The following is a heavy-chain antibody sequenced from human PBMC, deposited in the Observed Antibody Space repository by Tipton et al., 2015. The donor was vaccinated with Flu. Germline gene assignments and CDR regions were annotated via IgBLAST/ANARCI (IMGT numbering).Heavy chain of an antibody. CDR3: ARGTPLWFGDLDY. V-gene: IGHV4-39*07. Sequence: LRPSCSVSGGSVTRSSYYWGWIRQPPGKGLEWIGSIYYSGSTYYNPSLRSRVSISVDTSKNQFSLKLTSMTAADTAVYYCARGTPLWFGDLDYWGQGTLVTVSS. CDR2: IYYSGST. D-gene: IGHD3-10*01. J-gene: IGHJ4*02. CDR1: GGSVTRSSYY.